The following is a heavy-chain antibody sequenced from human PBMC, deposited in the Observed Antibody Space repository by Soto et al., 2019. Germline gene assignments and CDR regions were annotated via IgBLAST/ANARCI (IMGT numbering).Heavy chain of an antibody. V-gene: IGHV3-23*01. D-gene: IGHD3-3*01. CDR1: GFTFSSYA. J-gene: IGHJ3*02. CDR2: ISGSGGST. Sequence: EVQLLESGGGLVQPGGSLRLSCAASGFTFSSYAMSWVRQAPGKGLEWVSAISGSGGSTYYADSVKGRFTISRDNSKNQLYPQKNSLRAEDTAVYYCAKDRRFLEWLLSIWGQGTMVTVSS. CDR3: AKDRRFLEWLLSI.